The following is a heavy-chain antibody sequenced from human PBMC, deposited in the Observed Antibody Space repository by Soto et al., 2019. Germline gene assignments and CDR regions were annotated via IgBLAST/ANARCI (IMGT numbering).Heavy chain of an antibody. CDR3: ARPYLVVTAIRLDAFDI. V-gene: IGHV3-30-3*01. Sequence: PGGSLRLSCAASGFTFSSYAMHWVRQAPGKGLEWVAVISYDGSNKYYADSVKGRFTISRDNSKNTLYLQMNSLRAEDTAVYYCARPYLVVTAIRLDAFDIWGQGTMVTV. D-gene: IGHD2-21*02. CDR1: GFTFSSYA. CDR2: ISYDGSNK. J-gene: IGHJ3*02.